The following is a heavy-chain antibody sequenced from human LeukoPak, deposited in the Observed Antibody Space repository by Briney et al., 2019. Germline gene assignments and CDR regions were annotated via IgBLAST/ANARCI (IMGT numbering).Heavy chain of an antibody. D-gene: IGHD3-16*01. CDR3: AGRRVLDASFDY. J-gene: IGHJ4*02. Sequence: GGSLRLSCAASGFTVSNNYMSWVRQAPGKGLEWVSVIYSGDNTYYVESAKGRFTISRDNSKNTLFLQMNRLRAEDTAVYYCAGRRVLDASFDYWGQGTLVTVSS. CDR2: IYSGDNT. V-gene: IGHV3-66*02. CDR1: GFTVSNNY.